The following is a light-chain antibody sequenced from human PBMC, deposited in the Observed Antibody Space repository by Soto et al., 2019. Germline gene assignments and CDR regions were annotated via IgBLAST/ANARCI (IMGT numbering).Light chain of an antibody. CDR3: PRRYKTPHC. CDR1: QGVSAY. CDR2: AAS. Sequence: DIQMTQSPSSLSASVGDRVTITCRASQGVSAYLLWYQQRQGTAPKLLIYAASNLVSGFPSRFSGSGSRTTFTLTISSLQPEDFTTCYCPRRYKTPHCFGQGTKLETK. J-gene: IGKJ2*03. V-gene: IGKV1-39*01.